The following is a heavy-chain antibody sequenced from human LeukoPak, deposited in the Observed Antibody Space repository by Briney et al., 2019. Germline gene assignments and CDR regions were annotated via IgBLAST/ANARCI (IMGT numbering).Heavy chain of an antibody. CDR3: ARQEDSSGYYSRGGYYFDY. J-gene: IGHJ4*02. V-gene: IGHV4-39*01. CDR1: AGSISSSSYY. D-gene: IGHD3-22*01. Sequence: PSETLSLTCTVSAGSISSSSYYWAWLRQPPGKGLEWIGRVYYSGSLYYNPSVKSRVTMSLDTSKNQFSLKLRSVTAADAAVYYCARQEDSSGYYSRGGYYFDYWGQGTLVTVSP. CDR2: VYYSGSL.